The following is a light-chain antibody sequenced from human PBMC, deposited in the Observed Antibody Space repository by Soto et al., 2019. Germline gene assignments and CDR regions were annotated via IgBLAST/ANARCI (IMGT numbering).Light chain of an antibody. CDR1: QSVSSN. V-gene: IGKV3-15*01. Sequence: EIVMPQSPATLSVSPGERATLSCRASQSVSSNLAWYQQKPGQAPRLLIYGASTRATGIPARFRGSGSGTEFTLTISSLQSEDFAVYYCQQYNNWPPLYTFGQGTNLVIK. CDR2: GAS. J-gene: IGKJ2*01. CDR3: QQYNNWPPLYT.